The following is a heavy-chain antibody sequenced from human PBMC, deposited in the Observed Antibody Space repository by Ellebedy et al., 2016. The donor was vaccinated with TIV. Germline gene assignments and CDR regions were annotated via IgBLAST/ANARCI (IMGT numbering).Heavy chain of an antibody. CDR2: ISGSGAST. J-gene: IGHJ4*02. V-gene: IGHV3-23*01. CDR1: GFTFSVSA. CDR3: AKDRGYSGNGLES. Sequence: GGSLRLXXAASGFTFSVSAMSWVRQAPGKGLEWVSGISGSGASTYYADSVRGRFTISRDNSKNTVYVHLNSLRDGDTAVYYCAKDRGYSGNGLESWGQGTLVTVSS. D-gene: IGHD4-23*01.